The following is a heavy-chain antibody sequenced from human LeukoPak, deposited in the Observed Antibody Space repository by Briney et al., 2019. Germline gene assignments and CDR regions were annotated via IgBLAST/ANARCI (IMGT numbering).Heavy chain of an antibody. CDR3: AKVAARRDYEAYFEY. V-gene: IGHV3-23*01. CDR1: GFTFSIYA. D-gene: IGHD5-24*01. J-gene: IGHJ4*02. CDR2: ISSSGGTT. Sequence: GGSLRLSCAASGFTFSIYAMSWVRQAPGKGLEWFAAISSSGGTTYYADSMRGRFSISRDNSKSMLYLEMSSLRADDTAVYYCAKVAARRDYEAYFEYWGQGTQVTVSS.